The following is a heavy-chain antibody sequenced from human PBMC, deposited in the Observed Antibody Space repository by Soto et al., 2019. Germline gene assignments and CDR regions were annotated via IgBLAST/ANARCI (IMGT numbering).Heavy chain of an antibody. J-gene: IGHJ5*02. Sequence: EVQLLESGGGLVKPGGSLRLSCAASGFTFSSYAMSWVRQAPGKGLESVSAISGSGGSTYYADSVKGRFTISRDNSKNTLYLQMNSLRAEDTAVYYCAKRSGSSLFLSWFDPWGQGTLVTVSS. CDR3: AKRSGSSLFLSWFDP. D-gene: IGHD6-13*01. CDR2: ISGSGGST. CDR1: GFTFSSYA. V-gene: IGHV3-23*01.